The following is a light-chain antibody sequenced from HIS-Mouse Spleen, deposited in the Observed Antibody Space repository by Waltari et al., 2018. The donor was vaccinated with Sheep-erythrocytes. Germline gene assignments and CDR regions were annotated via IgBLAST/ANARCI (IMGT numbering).Light chain of an antibody. CDR2: WGS. V-gene: IGKV4-1*01. CDR3: QQYYSTPRT. CDR1: QSVLYSSNNKNY. J-gene: IGKJ1*01. Sequence: DIVMTQSPDSLAVSLGERATINCKSSQSVLYSSNNKNYLAWYQQKPGQPPKLLIYWGSTRESGVPDRFSGSGSGTDFTLNISSLQAEDVAVYYCQQYYSTPRTFGQGTKVEIK.